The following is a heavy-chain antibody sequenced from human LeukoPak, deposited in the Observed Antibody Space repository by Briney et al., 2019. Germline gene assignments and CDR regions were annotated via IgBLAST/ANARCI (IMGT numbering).Heavy chain of an antibody. CDR3: ARHSRTYYDILTGPYGGDFDS. Sequence: SETLSLTCAVYGGSFSGYYWSWVRQPPGKGLEWIGEINHSGSTNYNPSLKSRFAISLDASKNQFSLKLTSVTAADTAVFYCARHSRTYYDILTGPYGGDFDSWGQGTLVTVSS. D-gene: IGHD3-9*01. CDR1: GGSFSGYY. J-gene: IGHJ4*02. CDR2: INHSGST. V-gene: IGHV4-34*01.